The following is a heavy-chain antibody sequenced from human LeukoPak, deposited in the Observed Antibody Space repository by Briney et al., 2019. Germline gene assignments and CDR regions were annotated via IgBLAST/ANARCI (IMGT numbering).Heavy chain of an antibody. J-gene: IGHJ4*02. CDR2: ISWNSGSI. V-gene: IGHV3-9*01. Sequence: GGSLRLSCAASGFTFDDYAMHWVRQAPGKGLEWVSGISWNSGSIGYADSVKGRFTISRDNAKNSLYLQMNSLRAEDTAVYYCARDRVASSSTLPLGYWGQGTLVTVSS. D-gene: IGHD2-2*01. CDR1: GFTFDDYA. CDR3: ARDRVASSSTLPLGY.